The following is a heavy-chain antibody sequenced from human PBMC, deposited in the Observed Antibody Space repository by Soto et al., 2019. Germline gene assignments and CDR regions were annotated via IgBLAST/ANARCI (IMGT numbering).Heavy chain of an antibody. CDR1: GFTFSSYW. D-gene: IGHD2-2*01. J-gene: IGHJ6*02. CDR2: INSDGSST. CDR3: ARGDCSSTSCHSGLYTYSYYGMDV. Sequence: GGSLRLSCAASGFTFSSYWMHWVRQAPGKGLVWVSRINSDGSSTSYADSVKGRFTISRDNAKNTLYLQMNSLRAEDTAVYYCARGDCSSTSCHSGLYTYSYYGMDVWGQGTTVTV. V-gene: IGHV3-74*01.